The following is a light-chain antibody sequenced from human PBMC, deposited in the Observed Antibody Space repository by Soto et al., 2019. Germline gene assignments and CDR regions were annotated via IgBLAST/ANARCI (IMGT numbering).Light chain of an antibody. V-gene: IGLV2-14*01. CDR1: SSDVGGSNY. CDR3: SSCTSSIVV. J-gene: IGLJ2*01. CDR2: EVS. Sequence: QSALTQPASVSGSPGQSITISCTGSSSDVGGSNYVSWYQQHPGKAPKLMIYEVSDRPSGVSNRFSGSKSGKTASLTISGLQAEEESHYYCSSCTSSIVVFGGGTKLTVL.